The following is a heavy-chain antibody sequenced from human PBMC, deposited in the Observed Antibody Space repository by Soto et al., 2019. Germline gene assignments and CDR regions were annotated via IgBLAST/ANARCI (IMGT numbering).Heavy chain of an antibody. D-gene: IGHD3-22*01. V-gene: IGHV4-59*08. CDR3: VSPEGYYDSSGYTLDY. Sequence: SETLSLTCTVSGGSISSYYWSWIRQPPGKGLEWIGYIYYSGSTNYNPSLKSRVTLSIDTSKNQFSLKLNSVTAADTAVYYCVSPEGYYDSSGYTLDYWGQGTLVTVS. CDR1: GGSISSYY. CDR2: IYYSGST. J-gene: IGHJ4*02.